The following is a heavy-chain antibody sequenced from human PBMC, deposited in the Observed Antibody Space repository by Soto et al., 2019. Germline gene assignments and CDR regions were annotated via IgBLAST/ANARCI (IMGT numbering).Heavy chain of an antibody. CDR1: GFIFSDYY. CDR3: AREGRYCSSTSCYTGYYGMDV. Sequence: PGGSLRLSCAASGFIFSDYYMSWIRQAPGKGLEWVSYISSSGSTIYYADSVKGRFTISRDNAKNSLYLQMNSLRAEDTAVYYCAREGRYCSSTSCYTGYYGMDVWGQGTTVTVSS. D-gene: IGHD2-2*02. CDR2: ISSSGSTI. V-gene: IGHV3-11*01. J-gene: IGHJ6*02.